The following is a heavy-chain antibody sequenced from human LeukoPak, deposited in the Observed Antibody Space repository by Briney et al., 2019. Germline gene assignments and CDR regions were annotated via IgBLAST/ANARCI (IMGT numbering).Heavy chain of an antibody. Sequence: GGSLRLSCAASGFTFSSYAMSWVRQAPGKGLEWVSGIRDSGSSTYYVDSVKGRFTISRDNSKNTLYLQMNSLQAEDTAIYYCVKELVGTTSGGLLDYWGQGTLVIVSS. J-gene: IGHJ4*02. CDR2: IRDSGSST. CDR3: VKELVGTTSGGLLDY. D-gene: IGHD1-26*01. CDR1: GFTFSSYA. V-gene: IGHV3-23*01.